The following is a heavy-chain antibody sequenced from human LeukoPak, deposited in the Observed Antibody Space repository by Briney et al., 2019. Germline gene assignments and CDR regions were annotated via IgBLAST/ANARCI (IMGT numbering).Heavy chain of an antibody. D-gene: IGHD3-10*01. CDR1: GFTFSRYA. Sequence: GGSLRLSCAVSGFTFSRYAMHWVRQAPGKGLEYVSVISSNGGSTYYANSVKGRFIISRDNSKNTLYLQMGSLRAEDTAVYYCARLTMVRHLDYWGQGTLVTVSP. CDR2: ISSNGGST. J-gene: IGHJ4*02. V-gene: IGHV3-64*01. CDR3: ARLTMVRHLDY.